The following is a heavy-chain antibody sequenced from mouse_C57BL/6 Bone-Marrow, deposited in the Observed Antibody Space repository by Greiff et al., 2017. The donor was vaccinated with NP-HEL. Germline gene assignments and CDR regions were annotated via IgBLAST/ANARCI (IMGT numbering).Heavy chain of an antibody. D-gene: IGHD1-1*01. V-gene: IGHV1-74*01. CDR3: AIGIRSFDY. J-gene: IGHJ3*01. CDR1: GYTFTSYW. CDR2: IHPSDSDT. Sequence: QVQLQQPGAELVKPGASVKVSCKASGYTFTSYWMHWVKQRPGQGLEWIGRIHPSDSDTNYNQKFKGKATLTVAKSSSTAYMQLSRLTSDDSAVYYCAIGIRSFDYWGQGTLVTVSA.